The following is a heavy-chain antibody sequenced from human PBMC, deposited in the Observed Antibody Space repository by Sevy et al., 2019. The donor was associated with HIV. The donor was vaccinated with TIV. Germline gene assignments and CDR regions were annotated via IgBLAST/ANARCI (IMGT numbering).Heavy chain of an antibody. D-gene: IGHD3-10*01. Sequence: ASVKVSCKVSGYTLTELSMHWVRQAPGKGLEWMGGFDPEDGETIYAQKFQGRVTMTEDTSTDTAYMELSSLRSEDTAVYYCATVTPEGSGDLDAFDIWGQGTMVTVSS. CDR1: GYTLTELS. V-gene: IGHV1-24*01. CDR2: FDPEDGET. CDR3: ATVTPEGSGDLDAFDI. J-gene: IGHJ3*02.